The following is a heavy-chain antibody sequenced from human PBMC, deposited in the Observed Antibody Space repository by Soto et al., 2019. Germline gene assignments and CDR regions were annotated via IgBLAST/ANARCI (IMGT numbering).Heavy chain of an antibody. CDR1: GFTFSSYA. J-gene: IGHJ6*02. CDR3: AKRGRITIFGVYYYGMDV. Sequence: GGSLRLSCAASGFTFSSYAMSWVRQAPGKGLEWVSAISGSGGSTYYADSEKGRLNISRDNSKNTLYLQMNSLRAEDAAVDYCAKRGRITIFGVYYYGMDVWGQGTTVTVSS. V-gene: IGHV3-23*01. CDR2: ISGSGGST. D-gene: IGHD3-3*01.